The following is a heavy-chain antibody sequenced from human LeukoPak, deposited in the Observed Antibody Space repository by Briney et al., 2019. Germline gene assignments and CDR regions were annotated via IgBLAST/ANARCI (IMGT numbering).Heavy chain of an antibody. CDR3: VNEHSGWHAFDI. CDR2: ISAYNGNT. Sequence: ASVKVSCKASGYTFTSYGISWVRQAPGQGLEWMGWISAYNGNTNYAQKLQGRVTMTEDAPTDTAYMELSSLSSEDTAMYYCVNEHSGWHAFDIWRQGAMVIVSS. CDR1: GYTFTSYG. D-gene: IGHD6-19*01. J-gene: IGHJ3*02. V-gene: IGHV1-18*01.